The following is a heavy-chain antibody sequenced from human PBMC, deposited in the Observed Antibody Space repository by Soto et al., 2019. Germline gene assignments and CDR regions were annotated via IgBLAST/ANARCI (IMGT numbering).Heavy chain of an antibody. CDR3: ARVRRTLYDSSGYGDFDY. J-gene: IGHJ4*02. V-gene: IGHV4-31*03. D-gene: IGHD3-22*01. Sequence: PSETLSLTCTVSGGSISIGGYYWSCIRQHPGKGLEWIGYIYYSGSTYYNPSLKSRVTISVDTSKNQFSLKLSSVTAADTAVYYCARVRRTLYDSSGYGDFDYWGQGTLVTVSS. CDR2: IYYSGST. CDR1: GGSISIGGYY.